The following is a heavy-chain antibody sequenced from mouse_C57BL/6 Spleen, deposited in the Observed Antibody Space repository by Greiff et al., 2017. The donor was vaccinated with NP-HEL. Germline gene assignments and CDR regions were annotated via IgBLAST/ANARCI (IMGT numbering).Heavy chain of an antibody. CDR1: GFTFSDYG. V-gene: IGHV5-17*01. CDR3: ASYYGSSYDY. J-gene: IGHJ2*01. CDR2: ISSGSSTT. D-gene: IGHD1-1*01. Sequence: EVQRVESGAGLVKPGGSLKLSCAASGFTFSDYGMHWVRQAPEKGLEWVAYISSGSSTTYYAATLKGRFTISRDNAKNTLFLQMTSLRSEDTAMYYCASYYGSSYDYWGQGTTLTVSS.